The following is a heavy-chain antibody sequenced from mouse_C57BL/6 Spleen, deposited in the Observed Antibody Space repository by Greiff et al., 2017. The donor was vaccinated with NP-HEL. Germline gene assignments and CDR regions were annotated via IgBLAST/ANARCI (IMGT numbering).Heavy chain of an antibody. D-gene: IGHD1-1*01. CDR3: AGASTVVAKGVAY. Sequence: EVQLQQSVAELVRPGASVKLSCTASGFNIKNTYMHWVKQRPEQGLEWIGRIDPANGNTKYAPKFQGKATITADTSSNTAYLQLSSLTSEDTAIYYCAGASTVVAKGVAYWGQGTLVTVAA. J-gene: IGHJ3*01. V-gene: IGHV14-3*01. CDR1: GFNIKNTY. CDR2: IDPANGNT.